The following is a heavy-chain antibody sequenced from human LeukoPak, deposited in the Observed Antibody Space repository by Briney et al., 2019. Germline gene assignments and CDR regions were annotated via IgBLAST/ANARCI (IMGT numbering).Heavy chain of an antibody. CDR1: GFTFSRYS. V-gene: IGHV3-7*04. Sequence: GGSLRLSCAASGFTFSRYSMSWVRQAPGKGLEWVANIKQDGSEKHYVDSVKGRFTISRDNAKNSLYLQMNSLRAEDTAVYYCARDLYGDYSPFDYWGQGTLVTVSS. CDR2: IKQDGSEK. CDR3: ARDLYGDYSPFDY. J-gene: IGHJ4*02. D-gene: IGHD4-17*01.